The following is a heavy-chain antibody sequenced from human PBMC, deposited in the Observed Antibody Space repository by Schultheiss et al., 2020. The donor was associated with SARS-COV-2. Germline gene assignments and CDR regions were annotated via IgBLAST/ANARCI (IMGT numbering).Heavy chain of an antibody. D-gene: IGHD6-6*01. Sequence: GGSLRLSCAASGFTFSSYAMHWVRQAPGKGLEWVAVISYDGSNKYYADSVKGRFTISRDNSKNTLYLQMNSLRAEDTAVYYCARVDSSSSSAFDYWGQGTLVTVSS. V-gene: IGHV3-30*07. CDR1: GFTFSSYA. CDR3: ARVDSSSSSAFDY. J-gene: IGHJ4*02. CDR2: ISYDGSNK.